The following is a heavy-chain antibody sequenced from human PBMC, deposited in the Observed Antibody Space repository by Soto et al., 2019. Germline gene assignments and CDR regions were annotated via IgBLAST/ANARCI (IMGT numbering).Heavy chain of an antibody. CDR3: ATRGGQFLLLGGLRRGLFVF. Sequence: ASVKVSCKVSGYTLTELSMHWVRQAPGKGLEWMGGFDPEDGETIYAQKFQGRVTMTEDTSTDTAYMELSSLRSEDTAVYYCATRGGQFLLLGGLRRGLFVFWGQGILVTVFS. CDR1: GYTLTELS. CDR2: FDPEDGET. J-gene: IGHJ4*02. D-gene: IGHD2-15*01. V-gene: IGHV1-24*01.